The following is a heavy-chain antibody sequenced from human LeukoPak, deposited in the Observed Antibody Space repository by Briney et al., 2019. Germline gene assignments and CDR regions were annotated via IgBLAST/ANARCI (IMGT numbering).Heavy chain of an antibody. CDR2: ISDSGST. D-gene: IGHD6-19*01. CDR3: ASHSGWYWYNY. Sequence: SETLSLTCALSGGSITTYYWNWIRQSPGKGLEWIGHISDSGSTNYNPSLKSRVTISVDTSKNQFSLKLSSVTAADTAVYYCASHSGWYWYNYWGQGTLVTVSS. V-gene: IGHV4-59*12. CDR1: GGSITTYY. J-gene: IGHJ4*02.